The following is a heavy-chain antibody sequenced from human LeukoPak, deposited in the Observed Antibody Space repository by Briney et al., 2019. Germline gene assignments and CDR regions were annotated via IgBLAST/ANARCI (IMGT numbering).Heavy chain of an antibody. J-gene: IGHJ3*02. Sequence: ASVKVSCKASGYTFTIYGISWVRQAPGQGLEWMGWISAYNGNTNYAQKLQGRVTMTTDTSTSTAYMELRSLRSDDTAVYYCARDRGPFYDSSGYSNNAFDIWGQGTMVTVSS. CDR1: GYTFTIYG. D-gene: IGHD3-22*01. CDR3: ARDRGPFYDSSGYSNNAFDI. CDR2: ISAYNGNT. V-gene: IGHV1-18*01.